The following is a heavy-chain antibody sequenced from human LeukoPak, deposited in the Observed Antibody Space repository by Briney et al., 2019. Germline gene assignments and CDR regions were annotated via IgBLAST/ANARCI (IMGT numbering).Heavy chain of an antibody. CDR3: AKGSYYDSSGSFYFDY. CDR2: IKQDGSER. D-gene: IGHD3-22*01. J-gene: IGHJ4*02. CDR1: GFTFSGFS. V-gene: IGHV3-7*03. Sequence: GGSLRLSCAASGFTFSGFSMSWVRQSPTKGLEWVANIKQDGSERYYVDSVKGRFTISRDNAKNTLYVQVNSLGTEDTAAYYCAKGSYYDSSGSFYFDYWGQGTLVTVSS.